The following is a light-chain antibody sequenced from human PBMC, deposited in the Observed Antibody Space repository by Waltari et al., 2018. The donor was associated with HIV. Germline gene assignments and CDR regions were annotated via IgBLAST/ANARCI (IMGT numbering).Light chain of an antibody. J-gene: IGLJ2*01. V-gene: IGLV3-25*03. CDR1: PLPNTY. CDR3: QSVDRSGIVV. CDR2: KDS. Sequence: SYELTQPPSVSVSPGQTARITCTGDPLPNTYGNWYKQNPGQAPWLVTVKDSERPSGIPERFSGSSSGTTVTLTISGVQAEDEADYYCQSVDRSGIVVFGGGTKLTVL.